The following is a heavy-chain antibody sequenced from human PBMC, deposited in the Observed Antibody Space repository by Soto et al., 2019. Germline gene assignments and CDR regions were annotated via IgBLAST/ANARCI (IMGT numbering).Heavy chain of an antibody. Sequence: PSETLSLTCNVSGFSISSGFYWGWVRQSPGKGLEWIGAIYHSGTTYFNPSLKSRVTMSIDTSKNQFSLSLASVTAADTAMYFCARGMNPQDYWGQGTLVTVSS. CDR1: GFSISSGFY. CDR2: IYHSGTT. V-gene: IGHV4-38-2*02. J-gene: IGHJ4*02. D-gene: IGHD3-10*01. CDR3: ARGMNPQDY.